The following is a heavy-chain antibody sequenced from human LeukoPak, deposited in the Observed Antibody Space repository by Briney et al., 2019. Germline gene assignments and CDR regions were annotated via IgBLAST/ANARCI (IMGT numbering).Heavy chain of an antibody. V-gene: IGHV4-39*02. CDR2: IYYSGST. Sequence: SETLSLTCTVSGGSISSSSYYWGWIRQPPGKGLEWIGSIYYSGSTYYNPSLKSRVTISVDTSKNQFSLKLGSVTAADTAVYYCAREVRGNFDYWGQGTLVTVSS. CDR3: AREVRGNFDY. J-gene: IGHJ4*02. D-gene: IGHD3-10*01. CDR1: GGSISSSSYY.